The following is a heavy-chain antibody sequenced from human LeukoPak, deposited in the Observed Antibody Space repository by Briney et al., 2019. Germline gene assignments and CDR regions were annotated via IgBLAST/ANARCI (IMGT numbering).Heavy chain of an antibody. CDR2: IIPIFGTA. Sequence: SVKVSCKASGGTFSSYAISWVRQAPGQGLEWMGGIIPIFGTANYAQKFQGRVTISAVESMSTAYMQLSSLRSVDTAVYYCARGWLAESTVVTPYNYWGQGTLVTVSS. D-gene: IGHD4-23*01. CDR3: ARGWLAESTVVTPYNY. J-gene: IGHJ4*02. V-gene: IGHV1-69*13. CDR1: GGTFSSYA.